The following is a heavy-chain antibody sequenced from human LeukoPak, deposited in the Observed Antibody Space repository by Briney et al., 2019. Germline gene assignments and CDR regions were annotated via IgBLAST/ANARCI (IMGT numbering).Heavy chain of an antibody. Sequence: PSETLSLTCAVYGVSFSGYYWTWIRQPPGRGLEWIGEINHSGSTNYNPSLKSRVTISVDTSKSQFSLKLNSVTAADTAMYYCARGRDPYWGQGTLVTVSS. D-gene: IGHD5-24*01. V-gene: IGHV4-34*01. CDR2: INHSGST. J-gene: IGHJ4*02. CDR1: GVSFSGYY. CDR3: ARGRDPY.